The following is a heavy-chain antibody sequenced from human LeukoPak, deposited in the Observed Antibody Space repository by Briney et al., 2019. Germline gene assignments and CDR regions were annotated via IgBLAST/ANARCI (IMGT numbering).Heavy chain of an antibody. CDR3: ARGLSGYCSSTSCYIRGKGGAFDI. CDR2: IHHSGST. V-gene: IGHV4-59*12. Sequence: SETLSLTCNVSGGSISSYYWSWIRQPPGKGLEWIGYIHHSGSTNYNPSLKSRVTMSVDTSKNQFSLKLSSVTAADTAVYYCARGLSGYCSSTSCYIRGKGGAFDIWGQGTMVTVSS. D-gene: IGHD2-2*02. CDR1: GGSISSYY. J-gene: IGHJ3*02.